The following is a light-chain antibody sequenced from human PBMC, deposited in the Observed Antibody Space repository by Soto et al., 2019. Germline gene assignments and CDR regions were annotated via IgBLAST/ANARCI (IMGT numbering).Light chain of an antibody. J-gene: IGKJ4*01. CDR3: QQYGSSPLT. Sequence: EIVLTQSPGTLSLYPGESATLSCRASQPVTSSYLAWYQQKPGQSPRLLIYGASSMATGIPDRFSGSGFGTDFTLIISRLEPEDSAVYYCQQYGSSPLTFGGGAKVEI. CDR2: GAS. V-gene: IGKV3-20*01. CDR1: QPVTSSY.